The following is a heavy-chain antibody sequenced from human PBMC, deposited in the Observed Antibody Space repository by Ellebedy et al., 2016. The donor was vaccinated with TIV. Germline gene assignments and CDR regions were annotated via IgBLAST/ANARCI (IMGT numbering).Heavy chain of an antibody. CDR2: IYYSGST. D-gene: IGHD2-21*02. J-gene: IGHJ4*02. Sequence: SETLSLTXTVSGGSISSYYWSWIRQPPGKGLEWIGYIYYSGSTNYNPSLKSRVTISVDTSKNQFSLKLSSVTAADTAVYYCARLAYCGGDCYSELDYWGQGTLVTVSS. V-gene: IGHV4-59*08. CDR1: GGSISSYY. CDR3: ARLAYCGGDCYSELDY.